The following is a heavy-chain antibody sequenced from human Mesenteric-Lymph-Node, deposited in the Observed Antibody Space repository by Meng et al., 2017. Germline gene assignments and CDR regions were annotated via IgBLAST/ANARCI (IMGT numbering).Heavy chain of an antibody. J-gene: IGHJ4*02. V-gene: IGHV3-15*01. Sequence: VQLVASGGDLLKTGASLGLSCAASGFTFSNAWMTWVRQAPGKGLEWVGHIKSKTYGGATDYAAPVKGRFTISRDDSKNTLYLQMNSLKTKDTAVYYCVSWDYWGQGTLVTVSS. CDR2: IKSKTYGGAT. CDR1: GFTFSNAW. D-gene: IGHD6-13*01. CDR3: VSWDY.